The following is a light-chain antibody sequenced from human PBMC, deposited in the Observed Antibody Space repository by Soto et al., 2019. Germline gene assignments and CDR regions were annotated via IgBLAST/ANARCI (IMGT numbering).Light chain of an antibody. CDR3: SSYTSSSTLV. CDR2: DVT. CDR1: SSDVGGYNY. Sequence: QSALTQPASVSGSPGQSITISCTGSSSDVGGYNYVSWYQQYPGKAPKLMIYDVTNRPSGVSIRFSASKSGNTASLTISGLQTEDEADYYCSSYTSSSTLVFGGGTKLTVL. V-gene: IGLV2-14*01. J-gene: IGLJ3*02.